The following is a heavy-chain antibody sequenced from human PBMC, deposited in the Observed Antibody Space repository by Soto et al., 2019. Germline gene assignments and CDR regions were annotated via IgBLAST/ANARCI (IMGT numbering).Heavy chain of an antibody. CDR1: GYTFTGYY. D-gene: IGHD3-22*01. CDR3: ARGKYYYDSSGYYYGGPFDY. Sequence: GASVKVSCKASGYTFTGYYMHWVLQAPGQGLEWMGWINPNSGGTNYAQKFQGRVTMTRDTSISTAYMELSRLRSDDTAVYYCARGKYYYDSSGYYYGGPFDYWGQGTLVTVSS. J-gene: IGHJ4*02. V-gene: IGHV1-2*02. CDR2: INPNSGGT.